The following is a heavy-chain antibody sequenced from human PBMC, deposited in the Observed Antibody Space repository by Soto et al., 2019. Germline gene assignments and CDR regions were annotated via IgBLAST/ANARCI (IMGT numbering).Heavy chain of an antibody. D-gene: IGHD6-19*01. J-gene: IGHJ4*02. V-gene: IGHV4-38-2*02. CDR2: VYRSGAA. Sequence: SETLSLTCPVSGYPLSTGYYCAWGRQSPGKGLEWLGSVYRSGAAYYSPSLKSRVTISVATSKNQLSLQLRSVAATEAAVYYCARAYPYDLDVAGYFDVWRPGTSVTVSS. CDR3: ARAYPYDLDVAGYFDV. CDR1: GYPLSTGYY.